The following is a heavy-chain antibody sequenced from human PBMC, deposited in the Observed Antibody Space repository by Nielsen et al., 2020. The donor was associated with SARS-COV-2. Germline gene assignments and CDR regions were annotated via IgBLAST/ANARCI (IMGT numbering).Heavy chain of an antibody. Sequence: SCAASGFTFSNYAMDWVRQAPGKGLEWVAIISYDGANEYYAGSVKGRFTISRDNSKNTLYLQMNSLRTEDTAVYYCASPAQGSSGTHYYYGLDVWGQGTTVTVSS. V-gene: IGHV3-30-3*01. CDR1: GFTFSNYA. CDR3: ASPAQGSSGTHYYYGLDV. D-gene: IGHD1-26*01. CDR2: ISYDGANE. J-gene: IGHJ6*02.